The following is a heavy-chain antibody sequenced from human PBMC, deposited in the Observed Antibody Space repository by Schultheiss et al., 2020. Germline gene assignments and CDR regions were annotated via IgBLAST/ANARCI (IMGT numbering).Heavy chain of an antibody. Sequence: SETLSLTCAVSGGSISSSNWWSWVRQPPGKGLEWIGEIYHSGSTNYHPSLKSRVTISVDTSKNQFSLKLSSVTAADTAVYYCARHVFKGSSTWYPLDSWGQGALVTVSS. CDR3: ARHVFKGSSTWYPLDS. D-gene: IGHD6-13*01. CDR1: GGSISSSNW. J-gene: IGHJ4*02. V-gene: IGHV4-4*02. CDR2: IYHSGST.